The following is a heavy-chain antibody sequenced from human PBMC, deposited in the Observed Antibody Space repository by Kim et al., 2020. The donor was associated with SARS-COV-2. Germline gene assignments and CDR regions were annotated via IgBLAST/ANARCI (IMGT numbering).Heavy chain of an antibody. Sequence: GGSLRLSCAASGFTFSSYAMSWVRQAPGKGLEWVSAISGSGGSTYYADSVKGRFTISRDNSKNTLYLQMNSLRAEDTAVYYCAKGPKRDYDFWSGYYGQYGMDVWGQGTTVAVSS. CDR1: GFTFSSYA. CDR3: AKGPKRDYDFWSGYYGQYGMDV. CDR2: ISGSGGST. V-gene: IGHV3-23*01. D-gene: IGHD3-3*01. J-gene: IGHJ6*02.